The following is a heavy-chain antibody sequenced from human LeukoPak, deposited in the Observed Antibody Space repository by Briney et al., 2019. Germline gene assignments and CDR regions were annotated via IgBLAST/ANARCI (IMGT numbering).Heavy chain of an antibody. CDR2: IYYSGST. D-gene: IGHD5/OR15-5a*01. CDR3: ARHHVYSVFDY. J-gene: IGHJ4*02. CDR1: GGSITSSSC. V-gene: IGHV4-39*01. Sequence: SETLSLTCIVSGGSITSSSCWGWIRQPPGKGLEWIGSIYYSGSTYYNPSLKSRVTISVDTSKNQFSLKLSSVTAADTAVYYCARHHVYSVFDYWGQGTLVTVSS.